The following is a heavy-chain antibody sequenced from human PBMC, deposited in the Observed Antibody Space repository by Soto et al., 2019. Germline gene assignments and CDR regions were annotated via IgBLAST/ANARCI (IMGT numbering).Heavy chain of an antibody. Sequence: GESLKISCKGSGYSFTSYWISWVRQMPGKGLEWMGRIDPSDSYTNYSPSFQGHVTISADKSISTAYLQWSSLKASDTAMYYCALYSSSSASPSLYYYYGMDVWGQGTTVTVSS. J-gene: IGHJ6*02. CDR1: GYSFTSYW. D-gene: IGHD6-6*01. V-gene: IGHV5-10-1*01. CDR3: ALYSSSSASPSLYYYYGMDV. CDR2: IDPSDSYT.